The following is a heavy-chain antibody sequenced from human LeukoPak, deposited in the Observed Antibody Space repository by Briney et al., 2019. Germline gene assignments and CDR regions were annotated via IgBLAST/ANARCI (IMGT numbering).Heavy chain of an antibody. D-gene: IGHD3-3*01. V-gene: IGHV3-23*01. CDR3: AKDSTASGSYYGMDI. Sequence: GGSLRLSCAASGFAFNNYVMSWVRQAPGKGLEWVSSISGSGGSTYHTDSVKGRFTISRDNSKNILFLQMNSLRAEDTAVYSCAKDSTASGSYYGMDIWGQGTTVTVSS. CDR1: GFAFNNYV. CDR2: ISGSGGST. J-gene: IGHJ6*02.